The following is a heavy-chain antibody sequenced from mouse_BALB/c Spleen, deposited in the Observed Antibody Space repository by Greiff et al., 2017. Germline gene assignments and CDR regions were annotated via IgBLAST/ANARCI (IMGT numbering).Heavy chain of an antibody. J-gene: IGHJ4*01. CDR3: ARTEVRPLYAMDY. D-gene: IGHD2-14*01. Sequence: DVKLQESGPGLVKPSQSLSLTCTVTGYSITSDYAWNWIRQFPGNKLEWMGYISYSGSTSYNPSLKSRISITRDTSKNQFFLQLNSVTTEDTATYYCARTEVRPLYAMDYWGQGTSVTVSS. CDR2: ISYSGST. CDR1: GYSITSDYA. V-gene: IGHV3-2*02.